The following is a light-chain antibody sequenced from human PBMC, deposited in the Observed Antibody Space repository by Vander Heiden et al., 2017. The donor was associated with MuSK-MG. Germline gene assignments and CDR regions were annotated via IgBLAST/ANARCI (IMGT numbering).Light chain of an antibody. J-gene: IGKJ2*01. Sequence: AVHFTPSPSTLSASVGDRVTITCRASQDISSALAWYQQKPGKAPKVLIYAASTLVSGVPLRFGGSGSGTDFTLTISSLQPDDFATYYCQQYINYPYTFGQGTKLEIK. CDR2: AAS. V-gene: IGKV1D-13*01. CDR1: QDISSA. CDR3: QQYINYPYT.